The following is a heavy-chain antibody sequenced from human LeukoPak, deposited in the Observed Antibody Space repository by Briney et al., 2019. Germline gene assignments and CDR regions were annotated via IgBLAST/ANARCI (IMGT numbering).Heavy chain of an antibody. CDR1: GYTLTELS. D-gene: IGHD3-22*01. CDR3: ATRSSGFKSYYYYYYMDV. J-gene: IGHJ6*03. V-gene: IGHV1-24*01. Sequence: GASVKVSCKVSGYTLTELSMHWVRQAPGKGLEWMGGFDPEDGETIYAQKFQGRVTMTEDTSTDTAYMELSSLRSEDTAVYYCATRSSGFKSYYYYYYMDVWGKGTTVTVSS. CDR2: FDPEDGET.